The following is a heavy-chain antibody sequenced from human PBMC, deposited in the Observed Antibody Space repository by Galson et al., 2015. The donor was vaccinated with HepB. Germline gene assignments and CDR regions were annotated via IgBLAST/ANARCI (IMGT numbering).Heavy chain of an antibody. CDR1: GFTFSSYT. V-gene: IGHV3-48*04. J-gene: IGHJ4*02. CDR3: ARERGVIYTVLYYFDC. Sequence: SLRLSCAASGFTFSSYTMNWVRQAPGKGLEWLSYISWISSTTIYYAHSVKGPSTISRENATSSLYLQMNSLRAEDTAVYYCARERGVIYTVLYYFDCWGPGALVTVCS. CDR2: ISWISSTTI. D-gene: IGHD3-16*01.